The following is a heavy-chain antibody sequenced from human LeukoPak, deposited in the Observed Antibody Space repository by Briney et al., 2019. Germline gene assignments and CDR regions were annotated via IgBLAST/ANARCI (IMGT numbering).Heavy chain of an antibody. CDR1: GFTFSTYY. Sequence: AESLRLSCAASGFTFSTYYMSWIRQPPGKGLEWVATIKQDGNEKHYVDPVNGRFAISRDNAKNLLYLQVDRLRAEDTALYFCVRGCGRSSCPYYFDYWGQGPLVTVSA. V-gene: IGHV3-7*01. D-gene: IGHD2-2*01. CDR3: VRGCGRSSCPYYFDY. J-gene: IGHJ4*02. CDR2: IKQDGNEK.